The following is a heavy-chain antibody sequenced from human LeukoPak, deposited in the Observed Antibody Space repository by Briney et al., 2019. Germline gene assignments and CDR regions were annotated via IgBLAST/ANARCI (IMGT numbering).Heavy chain of an antibody. CDR2: IWYDRSNK. CDR1: GFTFSSYG. CDR3: ARDTGTTAFDY. V-gene: IGHV3-33*01. J-gene: IGHJ4*02. D-gene: IGHD1-7*01. Sequence: PGGSLRLSCAASGFTFSSYGMHWVRQAPGKGLEWVAVIWYDRSNKYYADSVKGRFTISRDNSKNTLYLQMNSLRAEDTAVYYCARDTGTTAFDYWGQGTLVTVSS.